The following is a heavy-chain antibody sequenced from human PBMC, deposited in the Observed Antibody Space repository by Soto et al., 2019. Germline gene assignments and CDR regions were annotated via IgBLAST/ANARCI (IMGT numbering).Heavy chain of an antibody. V-gene: IGHV4-31*03. J-gene: IGHJ4*02. CDR3: ARDGRDGYNGFDY. CDR1: CGSISSGGYY. Sequence: SETLSLTCTVSCGSISSGGYYWSWIRQHPGKGLEWIGYIYYSGSTYYNPSLKSRVTISVDTSKNQFSLKLSSVTAADTAVYYCARDGRDGYNGFDYWGQGTLVTVSS. CDR2: IYYSGST. D-gene: IGHD5-12*01.